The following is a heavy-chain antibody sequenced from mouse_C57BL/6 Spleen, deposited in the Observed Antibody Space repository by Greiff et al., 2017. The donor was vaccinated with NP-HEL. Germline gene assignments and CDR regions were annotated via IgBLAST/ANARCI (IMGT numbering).Heavy chain of an antibody. D-gene: IGHD1-1*01. CDR1: GYTFTDYY. CDR2: INPNNGGT. Sequence: VQLQQSGPELVKPGASVKISCKASGYTFTDYYMNWVKQSHGKSLEWIGDINPNNGGTSYNQKFKGKATLTVDKSSSTAYMELRSLTSEDSAVYYCARPVEDPHWYFDVWGTGTTVTVSS. J-gene: IGHJ1*03. V-gene: IGHV1-26*01. CDR3: ARPVEDPHWYFDV.